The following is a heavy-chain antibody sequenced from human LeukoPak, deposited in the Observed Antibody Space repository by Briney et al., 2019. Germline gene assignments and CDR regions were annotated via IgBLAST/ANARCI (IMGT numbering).Heavy chain of an antibody. J-gene: IGHJ5*02. CDR1: GFTVSSNY. CDR3: ARVADDNWFDP. CDR2: IYSGGST. Sequence: TGGSLRLSCAASGFTVSSNYMSWVRQAPGKGLEWVSVIYSGGSTYYADSVKGRFTISRDNSKNTLYLQMNSLRAEDMAVYYCARVADDNWFDPWGQGTLVTVSS. V-gene: IGHV3-66*01.